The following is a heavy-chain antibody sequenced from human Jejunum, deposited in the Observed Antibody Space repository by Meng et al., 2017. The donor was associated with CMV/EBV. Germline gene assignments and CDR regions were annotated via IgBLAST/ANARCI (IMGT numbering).Heavy chain of an antibody. J-gene: IGHJ4*02. CDR3: ARLSKDGWSTFDY. D-gene: IGHD6-19*01. CDR2: IYTSGST. Sequence: QVRLQESGPGLVKPSEPLSLTCSVSGGSMISYYWSWIRQPAGKGLEWIGHIYTSGSTNYSPSLKSRVTMSLDTAKNQFSLKVSSVTAADTAVYYCARLSKDGWSTFDYWGQGTLVTVSS. CDR1: GGSMISYY. V-gene: IGHV4-4*07.